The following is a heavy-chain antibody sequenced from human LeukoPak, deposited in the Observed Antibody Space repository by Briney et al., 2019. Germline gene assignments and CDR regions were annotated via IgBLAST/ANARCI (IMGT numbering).Heavy chain of an antibody. CDR1: GFTFSSYG. D-gene: IGHD3-22*01. Sequence: GGSLRLSCAASGFTFSSYGMHWVRQAPGKGLEWVAFIRYDGSNKYYADSVKGRFTISRDNSKNTLYLQMNSLRSEDTAVYYCARDPNYYDSSGGDYWGQGTLVTVSS. V-gene: IGHV3-30*02. J-gene: IGHJ4*02. CDR3: ARDPNYYDSSGGDY. CDR2: IRYDGSNK.